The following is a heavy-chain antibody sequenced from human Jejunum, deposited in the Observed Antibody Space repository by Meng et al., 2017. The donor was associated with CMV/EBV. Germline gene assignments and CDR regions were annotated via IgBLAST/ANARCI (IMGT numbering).Heavy chain of an antibody. D-gene: IGHD1-26*01. CDR2: IYRGDDK. J-gene: IGHJ4*02. Sequence: HITLKESGPTLVNPTQTLTLTCSFSGFSPSTSGEGVGWIRQPPGKALEWLALIYRGDDKRYSPSLNSRLTIAKDTSKNEVVLTLTNMGPIDTGTYYCAHFVGGYYPSRPDYWGQGTLVTVSS. CDR3: AHFVGGYYPSRPDY. V-gene: IGHV2-5*02. CDR1: GFSPSTSGEG.